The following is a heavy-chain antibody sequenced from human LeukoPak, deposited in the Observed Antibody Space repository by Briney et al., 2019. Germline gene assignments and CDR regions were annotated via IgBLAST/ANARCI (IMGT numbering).Heavy chain of an antibody. CDR3: ARDSRYCSGASCYS. Sequence: SETLSLTXTVSGYSISSGYWGWVWQPPGKGLEWIGSIHHPGSTYYNPSLKSRVTISIDTSKNQFSLKLSSVTAADTAVYYCARDSRYCSGASCYSWGQGTLVTVSS. V-gene: IGHV4-38-2*02. CDR1: GYSISSGY. J-gene: IGHJ4*02. D-gene: IGHD2-2*01. CDR2: IHHPGST.